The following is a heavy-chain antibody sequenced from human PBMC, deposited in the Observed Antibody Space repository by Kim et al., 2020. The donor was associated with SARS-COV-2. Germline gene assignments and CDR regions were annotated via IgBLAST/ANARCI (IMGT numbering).Heavy chain of an antibody. CDR2: IRSKAYGGTT. D-gene: IGHD4-17*01. Sequence: GGSLRLSCTASGFTFGDYAMSWFRQAPGKGLEWVGFIRSKAYGGTTEYAASVKGRFTISRDDSKSIAYLQMNSLKTEDTAVYYCTRDARDDYGDYGGGSDYWGQGTLVTVSS. CDR1: GFTFGDYA. CDR3: TRDARDDYGDYGGGSDY. J-gene: IGHJ4*02. V-gene: IGHV3-49*03.